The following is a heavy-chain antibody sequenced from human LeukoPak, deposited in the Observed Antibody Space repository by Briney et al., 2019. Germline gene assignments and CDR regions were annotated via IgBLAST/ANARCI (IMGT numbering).Heavy chain of an antibody. CDR2: IYSGGST. D-gene: IGHD5-18*01. V-gene: IGHV3-53*01. Sequence: GGSLRLSCAASGFSFSKYKMHWVRPAPGKGLEWVSVIYSGGSTYYADSVKGRFTISRDNSKNTLYLQMNSLRAEDTAVYYWARGSDGTAIAFDIWGQGTMVTVSS. J-gene: IGHJ3*02. CDR3: ARGSDGTAIAFDI. CDR1: GFSFSKYK.